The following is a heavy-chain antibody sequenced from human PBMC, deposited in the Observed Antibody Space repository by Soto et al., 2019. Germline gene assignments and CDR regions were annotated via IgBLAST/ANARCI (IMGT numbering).Heavy chain of an antibody. D-gene: IGHD6-13*01. V-gene: IGHV3-53*02. J-gene: IGHJ6*02. CDR1: GFVVSSDL. Sequence: EVQLVETGGDLIQPGGSLRLSCAASGFVVSSDLMTWVRQAPGKGLEWVSIIHSGGGTFYADSVRGRFTFSRDNSKNTVYLQMNSLRADDTAVYYCARGSMAAPGGDYYFGMDVWGQGTTVIVPS. CDR2: IHSGGGT. CDR3: ARGSMAAPGGDYYFGMDV.